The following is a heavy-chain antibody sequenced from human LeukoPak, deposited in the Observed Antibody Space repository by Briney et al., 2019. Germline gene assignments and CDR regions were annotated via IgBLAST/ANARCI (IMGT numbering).Heavy chain of an antibody. Sequence: GGSLRLCCVASGFTVSSNYMSWVRQAPGKGVEWVSVIYSGGSTYYADSVKGRFTISRDNSKNTLYLQMNSLRAEDTAAYYCARDGGYSGYDSEGPYYYYYMDVWGKGTTVTVSS. D-gene: IGHD5-12*01. J-gene: IGHJ6*03. CDR2: IYSGGST. CDR1: GFTVSSNY. CDR3: ARDGGYSGYDSEGPYYYYYMDV. V-gene: IGHV3-66*02.